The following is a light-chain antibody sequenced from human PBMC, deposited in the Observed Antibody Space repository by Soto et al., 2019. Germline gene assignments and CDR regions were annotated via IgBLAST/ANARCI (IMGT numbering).Light chain of an antibody. CDR2: GAS. CDR1: QSVRSN. Sequence: EIVMSQSPATLSVSPGERATLSCRARQSVRSNLAWYQQKPGQAPRLLIFGASTRATGIPARFSGSGSGTEFTLTISSLQSEDFAVYYCQQYSNWPPYTFGQGTKLEL. J-gene: IGKJ2*01. V-gene: IGKV3-15*01. CDR3: QQYSNWPPYT.